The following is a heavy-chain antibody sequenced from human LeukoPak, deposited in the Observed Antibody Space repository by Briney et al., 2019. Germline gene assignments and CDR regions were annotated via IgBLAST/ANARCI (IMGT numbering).Heavy chain of an antibody. CDR3: ARRGQFDYYYYSMDV. V-gene: IGHV3-48*03. CDR1: GFTFSSYE. Sequence: GGSLRLSCAASGFTFSSYEMNWVRQAPGKGLEWVSYISSSGSTIYYADSVKGRFTISRDNAKNSLYLQMNSLRAEDTAVYYCARRGQFDYYYYSMDVWGQGITVTVSS. D-gene: IGHD3-9*01. CDR2: ISSSGSTI. J-gene: IGHJ6*02.